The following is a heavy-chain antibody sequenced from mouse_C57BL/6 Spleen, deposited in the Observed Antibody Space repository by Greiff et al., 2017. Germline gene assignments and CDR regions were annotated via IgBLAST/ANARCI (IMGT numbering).Heavy chain of an antibody. CDR1: GFTFSDYY. D-gene: IGHD2-4*01. Sequence: EVHLVESEGGLVQPGSSMKLSCTASGFTFSDYYMAWVRQVPEKGLEWVANINYDGSSTYYLDSLKSRFIISRDNAKNILYLQMSSLKSEDTATYYCARGYDYGCFDYWGQGTTLTVSS. CDR2: INYDGSST. J-gene: IGHJ2*01. V-gene: IGHV5-16*01. CDR3: ARGYDYGCFDY.